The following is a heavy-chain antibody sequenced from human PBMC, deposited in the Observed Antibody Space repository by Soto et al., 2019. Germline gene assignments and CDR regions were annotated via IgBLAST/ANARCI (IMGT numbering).Heavy chain of an antibody. Sequence: QVQLVESGGGVVQPGRSLRLSCAASGFTFSSYAMHWVRQAPGKGLEWVAVISYDGSNKYYADSVKGRFTISRDNSKNTLYLQMNSLRAEDTAVYYCARDGSPRGTGTIDYWGQGTLVTVSS. J-gene: IGHJ4*02. V-gene: IGHV3-30-3*01. D-gene: IGHD1-7*01. CDR3: ARDGSPRGTGTIDY. CDR2: ISYDGSNK. CDR1: GFTFSSYA.